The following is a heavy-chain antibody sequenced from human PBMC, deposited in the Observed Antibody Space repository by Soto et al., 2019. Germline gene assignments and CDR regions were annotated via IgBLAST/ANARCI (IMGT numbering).Heavy chain of an antibody. V-gene: IGHV3-15*01. Sequence: GGALRLSCAASGVTLSNAWMSWARQAPGKGLEWVGRIKSKTEGGTTDYAAPVKGRFTISRDDSKNTLYLQMNSLKTEDTAVYYCTSDLTFFVPDLGPAFDIWGPGTMVTVSS. CDR2: IKSKTEGGTT. CDR3: TSDLTFFVPDLGPAFDI. J-gene: IGHJ3*02. D-gene: IGHD3-3*02. CDR1: GVTLSNAW.